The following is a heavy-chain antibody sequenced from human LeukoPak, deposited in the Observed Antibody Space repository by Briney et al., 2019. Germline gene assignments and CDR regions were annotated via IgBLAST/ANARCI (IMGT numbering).Heavy chain of an antibody. CDR2: ISTSSSYI. D-gene: IGHD1-1*01. J-gene: IGHJ4*02. CDR1: GFTFSGST. Sequence: GGSLRLSCAASGFTFSGSTMNWVRQAPGKGLEWVSFISTSSSYIYYADSVRGRFTISRDNAKNSLYLQMNSLRAEDTAVYYCASEGTTGTTWGPDYWGQGTLVTVSS. V-gene: IGHV3-21*01. CDR3: ASEGTTGTTWGPDY.